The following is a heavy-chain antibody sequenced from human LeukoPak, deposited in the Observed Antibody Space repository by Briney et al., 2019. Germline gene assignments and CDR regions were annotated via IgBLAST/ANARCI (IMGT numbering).Heavy chain of an antibody. CDR3: ASLGVVIMDYYYGMDV. CDR2: IWYDGSNK. Sequence: GGSLRLSCAASGFTFSSYGMHWVRQAPGKGLEWVAVIWYDGSNKYYADSVKGRFTISRDNAKNSLYLQMNSLRDEDTAVYYCASLGVVIMDYYYGMDVWGQGTTVTVSS. V-gene: IGHV3-33*01. J-gene: IGHJ6*02. D-gene: IGHD3-3*01. CDR1: GFTFSSYG.